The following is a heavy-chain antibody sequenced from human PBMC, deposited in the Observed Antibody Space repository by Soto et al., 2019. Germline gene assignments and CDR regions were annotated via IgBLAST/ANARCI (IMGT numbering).Heavy chain of an antibody. CDR1: GGSISSYY. CDR2: IYYSGST. J-gene: IGHJ4*02. V-gene: IGHV4-59*01. D-gene: IGHD2-15*01. CDR3: ARHERYCSGGSCYDLLDY. Sequence: SETLSLTCTVSGGSISSYYWSWIRQPPGKGLEWIGYIYYSGSTNYNPSLKSRVTISVDTSKNQFSLKLSSVTAADTAVYYCARHERYCSGGSCYDLLDYWGQGTLVTVSS.